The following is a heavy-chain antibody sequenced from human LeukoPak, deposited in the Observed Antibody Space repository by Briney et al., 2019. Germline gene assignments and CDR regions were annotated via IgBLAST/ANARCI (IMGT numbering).Heavy chain of an antibody. D-gene: IGHD4-23*01. CDR3: ARAGSVAPGP. CDR1: GGSISSSSYY. Sequence: KPSETLSLTCTVSGGSISSSSYYWSWIRQPPGKGLEWIGYIYYSGSTNYNPSLKSRVTISVDTSKNQFSLKLSSVTAADTAVYYCARAGSVAPGPWGQGTLVTVSS. J-gene: IGHJ5*02. V-gene: IGHV4-61*01. CDR2: IYYSGST.